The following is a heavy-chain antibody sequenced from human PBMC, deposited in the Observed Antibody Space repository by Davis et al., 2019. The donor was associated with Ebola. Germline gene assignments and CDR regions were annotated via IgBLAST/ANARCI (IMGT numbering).Heavy chain of an antibody. V-gene: IGHV3-9*01. D-gene: IGHD2/OR15-2a*01. CDR3: AKAPFLEGAFDM. J-gene: IGHJ3*02. Sequence: GGSLRLSCAASGFTFDDYAMHWVRLVPGKGLEWVSGINWDSSSRVYVDSVKGRFTISRDNAKNSLSLQMNSLRTEDTALYYCAKAPFLEGAFDMWGQGTMVTVSS. CDR2: INWDSSSR. CDR1: GFTFDDYA.